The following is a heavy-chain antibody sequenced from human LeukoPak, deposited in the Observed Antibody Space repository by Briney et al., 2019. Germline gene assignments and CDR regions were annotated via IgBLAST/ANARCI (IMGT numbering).Heavy chain of an antibody. D-gene: IGHD3-9*01. CDR2: IIPIFGTA. V-gene: IGHV1-69*01. J-gene: IGHJ3*02. Sequence: SVKVSCKASGGTFSSYAINWVRQAPGQGLEWMGGIIPIFGTANYAQKFQGRVTITSDESPSTAYMELSSLRSEDTAVYYCARILTEEPASDDAFDIWGQGTMVTVSS. CDR1: GGTFSSYA. CDR3: ARILTEEPASDDAFDI.